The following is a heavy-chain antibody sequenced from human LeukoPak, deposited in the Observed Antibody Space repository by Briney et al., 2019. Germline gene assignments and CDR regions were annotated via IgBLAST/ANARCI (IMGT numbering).Heavy chain of an antibody. CDR3: AKGRRGVSYVHYFDS. CDR2: IANDGSNK. D-gene: IGHD5-18*01. CDR1: GLIFSTYG. J-gene: IGHJ4*02. Sequence: GGSLRLSCAASGLIFSTYGMHGVRQAPGKGLEWVAVIANDGSNKYYGESVKGRFTISRDNSNNTLYLHMNSLRSEDTAVYFCAKGRRGVSYVHYFDSWGQGVLVTVSS. V-gene: IGHV3-30*18.